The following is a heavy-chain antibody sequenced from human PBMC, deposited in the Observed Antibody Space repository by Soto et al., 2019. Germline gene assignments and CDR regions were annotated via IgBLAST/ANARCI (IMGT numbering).Heavy chain of an antibody. V-gene: IGHV3-23*01. Sequence: PLLESGGGLVQRGGSVRLSCAASTFTFSSYAMSWVRQAPGKGLEWVSAFTGSGGATYYADSVKGRFAISRDNSKSTLYLHMNSLRGEDTAVYYCVGSTGMPPLDYWGQGTLVTVSS. CDR1: TFTFSSYA. J-gene: IGHJ4*02. CDR2: FTGSGGAT. D-gene: IGHD5-18*01. CDR3: VGSTGMPPLDY.